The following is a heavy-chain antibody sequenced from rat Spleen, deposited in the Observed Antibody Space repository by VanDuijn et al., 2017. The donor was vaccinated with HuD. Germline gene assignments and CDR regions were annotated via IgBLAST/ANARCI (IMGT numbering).Heavy chain of an antibody. Sequence: EVQLVESGGGLVQPGRSLKLSCAASGFTFSNYYMAWVRQAPTKGLEWVAYISAGGDNPYYRDSVKGRFTISRDNAKSTLYLQLVSLRSEDTAAYYCITSTFSDGTYYPGGFASWGQGVLVTVSS. CDR3: ITSTFSDGTYYPGGFAS. CDR1: GFTFSNYY. V-gene: IGHV5-27*01. CDR2: ISAGGDNP. D-gene: IGHD1-12*02. J-gene: IGHJ2*01.